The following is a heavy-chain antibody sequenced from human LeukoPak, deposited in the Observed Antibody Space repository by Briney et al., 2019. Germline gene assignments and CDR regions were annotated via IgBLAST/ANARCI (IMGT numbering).Heavy chain of an antibody. CDR3: AKDAIYKNSVWDYFDY. J-gene: IGHJ4*02. V-gene: IGHV3-23*01. CDR2: TGDDT. Sequence: GGSLRLSCAASGFSFSDYAMTWVRQAPGKGLEWVSSTGDDTYYADSVKGRFTISRDDSKDTLFLQMNSLRVEDTAVYYCAKDAIYKNSVWDYFDYLGQGTLVAVSS. CDR1: GFSFSDYA. D-gene: IGHD5-24*01.